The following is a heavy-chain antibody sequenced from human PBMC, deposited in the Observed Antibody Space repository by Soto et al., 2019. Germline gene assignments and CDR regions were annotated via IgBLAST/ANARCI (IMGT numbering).Heavy chain of an antibody. Sequence: QVQLVQSGAEVKKPEASMKVSCKASGYSFTNYDINWVRQATGQGLEWMGWVNPSNGNTWYAQYFEGRVTMTRDTSSNTVYMELSGLSSDDTAVYYCARGVDAGVDSWGQGTLVTVSS. CDR3: ARGVDAGVDS. CDR1: GYSFTNYD. CDR2: VNPSNGNT. V-gene: IGHV1-8*01. J-gene: IGHJ5*01. D-gene: IGHD3-10*01.